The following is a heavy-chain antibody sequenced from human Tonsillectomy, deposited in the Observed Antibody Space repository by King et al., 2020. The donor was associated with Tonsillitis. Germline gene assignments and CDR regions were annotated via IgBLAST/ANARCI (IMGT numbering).Heavy chain of an antibody. CDR2: INPNSGGT. CDR1: GYTFTGYY. D-gene: IGHD3-10*01. CDR3: ARGYYYGSGSYSRYYYYYMDV. Sequence: VQLVESGAEVKKPGASVKVSCKASGYTFTGYYMHWVRQAPGQGLEWMGWINPNSGGTNYAQKFQGWVTMTRDTSISTAYMELSRLRSDDTAVYYCARGYYYGSGSYSRYYYYYMDVWGKGTTVTVSS. J-gene: IGHJ6*03. V-gene: IGHV1-2*04.